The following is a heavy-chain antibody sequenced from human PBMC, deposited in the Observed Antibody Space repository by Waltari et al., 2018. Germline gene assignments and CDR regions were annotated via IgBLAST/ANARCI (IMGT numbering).Heavy chain of an antibody. J-gene: IGHJ5*02. V-gene: IGHV3-23*01. CDR2: IRGSGGST. D-gene: IGHD3-22*01. Sequence: EVQLLESGGGLVQPGGSLRLSCAASGFTFSSYAMSWVRQAPGKGLEWVSAIRGSGGSTYYADSVKGRFTISRDNSKNTLYLQMNSLRAEDTAVYYCAKDEDDSSGYYPNWFDPWGQGTLVTVSS. CDR3: AKDEDDSSGYYPNWFDP. CDR1: GFTFSSYA.